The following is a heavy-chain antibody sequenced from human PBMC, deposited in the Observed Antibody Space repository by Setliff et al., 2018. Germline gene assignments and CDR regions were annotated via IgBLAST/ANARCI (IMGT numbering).Heavy chain of an antibody. D-gene: IGHD5-18*01. CDR1: GFTFSRYW. Sequence: PGGSLRLSCAASGFTFSRYWMSWVRQAPGKGLEWVANIKQDGSEKYYVDSVKGRFTISRDNAKNSLYLQMNSLRAEDTAVYYCARDHSYGYYLYYYYYYGMDVWGQGTTVTVSS. CDR3: ARDHSYGYYLYYYYYYGMDV. V-gene: IGHV3-7*01. CDR2: IKQDGSEK. J-gene: IGHJ6*02.